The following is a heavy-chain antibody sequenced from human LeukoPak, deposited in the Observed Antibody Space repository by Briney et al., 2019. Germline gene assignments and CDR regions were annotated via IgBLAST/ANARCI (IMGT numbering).Heavy chain of an antibody. D-gene: IGHD3-10*01. J-gene: IGHJ6*03. CDR3: AGKPPRGYMDV. V-gene: IGHV3-20*04. CDR2: INWNGGST. CDR1: GFTFGNYG. Sequence: GGSLRLSCAASGFTFGNYGMSWVRQAPGKGLEWVSGINWNGGSTGYADSVEGRFTIFRDNAKNSQYLQMNSLRAEDTALYYCAGKPPRGYMDVWGKGTAVTVSS.